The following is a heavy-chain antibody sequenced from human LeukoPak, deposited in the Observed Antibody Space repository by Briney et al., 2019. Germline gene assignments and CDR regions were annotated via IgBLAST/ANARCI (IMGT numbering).Heavy chain of an antibody. Sequence: GGSLRLSCAASGFTVSSNYMSWVRQAPGKGLEWVSVIYSGGSTYYADSVKGRFTISRDNSKNTLYLQMNSLRAEDTAVYYCARGPYYDSSGHAFDIWGQGTMVTVSS. V-gene: IGHV3-53*01. J-gene: IGHJ3*02. D-gene: IGHD3-22*01. CDR1: GFTVSSNY. CDR2: IYSGGST. CDR3: ARGPYYDSSGHAFDI.